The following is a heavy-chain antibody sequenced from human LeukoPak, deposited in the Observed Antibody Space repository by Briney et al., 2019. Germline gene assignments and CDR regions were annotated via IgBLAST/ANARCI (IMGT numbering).Heavy chain of an antibody. CDR3: ARQKGSGANWFDH. J-gene: IGHJ5*02. CDR1: GFTFSGYS. D-gene: IGHD3-10*01. Sequence: GGSLRLSCAASGFTFSGYSMHWVRQAPGKGLEDVAYISGSGDGTEYADSVKGRFTISRDSSKTTLYLQMGSLRTEDMAVYYCARQKGSGANWFDHWGQGTLVTVSS. CDR2: ISGSGDGT. V-gene: IGHV3-64*02.